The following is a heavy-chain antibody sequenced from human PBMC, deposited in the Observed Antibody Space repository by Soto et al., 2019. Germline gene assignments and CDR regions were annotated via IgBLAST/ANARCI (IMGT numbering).Heavy chain of an antibody. CDR1: GGTFSSYA. CDR3: ARGRGGYSSGWYWFDP. V-gene: IGHV1-69*06. D-gene: IGHD6-19*01. Sequence: QVQLVQSGAEVKKPGSSVKVSCKASGGTFSSYAISWVRQAPGQGLEWMGGIIPIFGTANYAQKLQGRVTITADKSTSTDNMELRSLRSADTAVYYCARGRGGYSSGWYWFDPWGQGTLVTVSS. J-gene: IGHJ5*02. CDR2: IIPIFGTA.